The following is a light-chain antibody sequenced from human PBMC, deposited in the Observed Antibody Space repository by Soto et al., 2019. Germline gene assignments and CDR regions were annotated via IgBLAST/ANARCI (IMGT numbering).Light chain of an antibody. CDR3: QQRSNWPLT. CDR2: GAS. Sequence: EILLTQSPDTLSLSPGERAALASRAAQSVGTRLAWYQHTNGQAPRLLISGASSRATGIPARFSGSGSGTDSTLTISRLETEDFKFYYCQQRSNWPLTFGGGTQVDIK. J-gene: IGKJ4*01. CDR1: QSVGTR. V-gene: IGKV3-11*01.